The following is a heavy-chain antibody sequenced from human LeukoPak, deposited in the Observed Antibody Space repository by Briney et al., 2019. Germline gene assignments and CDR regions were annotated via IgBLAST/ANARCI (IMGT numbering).Heavy chain of an antibody. CDR3: ARDVRRVGATLYFDY. Sequence: SETLSLTCTVSGGSISSYYWSWVRQSPGTGLEWIANMHSSGSTYYNPSLKSRVTISMDTSKNQFSLRLSSVTTEDTAVYYCARDVRRVGATLYFDYWGQGTLVTVSS. CDR2: MHSSGST. V-gene: IGHV4-59*01. CDR1: GGSISSYY. J-gene: IGHJ4*02. D-gene: IGHD1-26*01.